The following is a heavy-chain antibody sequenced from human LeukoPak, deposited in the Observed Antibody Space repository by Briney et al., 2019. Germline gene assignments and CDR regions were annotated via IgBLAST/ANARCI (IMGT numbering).Heavy chain of an antibody. V-gene: IGHV3-20*04. CDR3: ARGSVQLWFRDTYYYMDV. J-gene: IGHJ6*03. CDR1: GFTFDDYA. CDR2: INWNGRIT. D-gene: IGHD5-18*01. Sequence: QSGGSLRLSCAASGFTFDDYAMNWVRQVPGRGLEWVSGINWNGRITEYADSVKDRFTISRQNTKNSLYLYMNNLGGEDTALYFCARGSVQLWFRDTYYYMDVWGKGTTVAVSS.